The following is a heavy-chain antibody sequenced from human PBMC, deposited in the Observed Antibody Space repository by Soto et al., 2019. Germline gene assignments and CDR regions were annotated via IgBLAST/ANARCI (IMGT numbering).Heavy chain of an antibody. Sequence: QVQLQQWGAGLLKPSETLSLTCAVYGGSFSGYYWSWIRQPPGKGLEWIGEINHSGSTNYNPSLKSRVTISVDTYKNQCSLKLSSVTAADTAVYYCARDGVAVAGTLGNFDYWGQGTLVTVSS. J-gene: IGHJ4*02. CDR3: ARDGVAVAGTLGNFDY. V-gene: IGHV4-34*01. CDR2: INHSGST. CDR1: GGSFSGYY. D-gene: IGHD6-19*01.